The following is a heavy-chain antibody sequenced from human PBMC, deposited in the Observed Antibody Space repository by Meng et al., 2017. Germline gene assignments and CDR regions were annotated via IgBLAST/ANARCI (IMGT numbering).Heavy chain of an antibody. CDR1: GYSFNGYG. D-gene: IGHD2-15*01. J-gene: IGHJ4*02. V-gene: IGHV1-18*01. CDR2: ISAYNGHT. Sequence: ASVKVSCKASGYSFNGYGISWVRQAPGQGLEWMGWISAYNGHTDCAQNLQGRVTMTTDTSTSTAYMELRSLRSDDTAMYYCAREGYPVFYFDFWGQGTLVTVSS. CDR3: AREGYPVFYFDF.